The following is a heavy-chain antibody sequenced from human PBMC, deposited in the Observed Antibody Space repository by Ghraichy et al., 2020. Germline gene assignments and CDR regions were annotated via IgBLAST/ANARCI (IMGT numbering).Heavy chain of an antibody. D-gene: IGHD3-10*01. CDR2: IDGSGTTI. CDR1: GFSFSNYE. Sequence: GGSLRLTCAASGFSFSNYEMDWVRQAPGKGLEWLADIDGSGTTIYYADSVKCRFTISRDNTKEFLYLQMSSLRPEDAAIYYCARGHGYGSRFYFDYWGQGSLGSVSS. J-gene: IGHJ4*02. CDR3: ARGHGYGSRFYFDY. V-gene: IGHV3-48*03.